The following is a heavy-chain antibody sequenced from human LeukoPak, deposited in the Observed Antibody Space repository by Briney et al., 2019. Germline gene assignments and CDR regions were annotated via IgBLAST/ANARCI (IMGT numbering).Heavy chain of an antibody. J-gene: IGHJ5*02. D-gene: IGHD2-15*01. Sequence: XRLSCAASGFTFSSYSMNWVRQAPGKGLEGVSSISSSSSYIYYEDSVKGRFTISRDNAKNSLYLQMNSLRAEDTAVYYCARDRGRVNWFDPWGQGTLVTVSS. V-gene: IGHV3-21*01. CDR2: ISSSSSYI. CDR3: ARDRGRVNWFDP. CDR1: GFTFSSYS.